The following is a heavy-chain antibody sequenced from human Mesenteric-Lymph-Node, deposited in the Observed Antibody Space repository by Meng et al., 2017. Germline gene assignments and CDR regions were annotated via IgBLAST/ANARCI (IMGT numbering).Heavy chain of an antibody. CDR2: INPNSGDT. V-gene: IGHV1-2*06. D-gene: IGHD3-22*01. CDR1: GYTFTGYY. J-gene: IGHJ6*02. CDR3: ARVRYYDSSGYRVGGMDV. Sequence: ASVKVSCKASGYTFTGYYIHWVRQAPGQGLEWMGRINPNSGDTNYAQKFQGRVTITADESTSPAYMELSSLRSEDTAVYYCARVRYYDSSGYRVGGMDVWGQGTTVTVSS.